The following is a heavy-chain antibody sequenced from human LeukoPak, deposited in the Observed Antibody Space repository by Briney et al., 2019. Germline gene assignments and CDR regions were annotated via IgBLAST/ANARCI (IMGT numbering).Heavy chain of an antibody. J-gene: IGHJ4*02. D-gene: IGHD2-21*02. Sequence: GESLKISCKGSGYSFTSYWIGWVRQMPGKGLEWMGIIYPGDSDTRYSPSFQGQVTISADKSISTAYLQWSSLKASDTAMYYCARLRLASHIVVVTAPVDYWGQGTLVTVSS. V-gene: IGHV5-51*01. CDR3: ARLRLASHIVVVTAPVDY. CDR2: IYPGDSDT. CDR1: GYSFTSYW.